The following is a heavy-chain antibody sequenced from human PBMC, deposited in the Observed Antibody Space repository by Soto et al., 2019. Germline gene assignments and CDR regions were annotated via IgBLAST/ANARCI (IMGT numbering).Heavy chain of an antibody. D-gene: IGHD1-20*01. CDR1: GGSISSGDDF. Sequence: SETLSLTCTVSGGSISSGDDFWTWIRQPPGKGLEWIGYIYYSGSTYYNPSLKSRLTMSVDTSKNQFSLKLSSVTAADTAVYFCARDRAKWKDYYYYGMDVWGQGTLVTVSS. CDR3: ARDRAKWKDYYYYGMDV. V-gene: IGHV4-30-4*01. J-gene: IGHJ6*02. CDR2: IYYSGST.